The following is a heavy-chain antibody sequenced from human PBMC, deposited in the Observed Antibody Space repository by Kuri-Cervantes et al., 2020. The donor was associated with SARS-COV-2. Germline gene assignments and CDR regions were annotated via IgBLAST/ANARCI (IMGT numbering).Heavy chain of an antibody. J-gene: IGHJ3*02. Sequence: ASVKVSCKASGYSFTSYYINWVRQAPGQGLEWMGWINVDNRATSYAQKFQGRVTMTRDTSVLTAYMELSSLRSEDTAVYYCARGAPIVVVPAAKGDDAFDIWGQGTMVTVSS. CDR2: INVDNRAT. CDR1: GYSFTSYY. V-gene: IGHV1-2*02. D-gene: IGHD2-2*01. CDR3: ARGAPIVVVPAAKGDDAFDI.